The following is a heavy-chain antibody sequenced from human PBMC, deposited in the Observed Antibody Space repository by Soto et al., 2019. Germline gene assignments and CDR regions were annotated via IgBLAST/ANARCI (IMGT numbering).Heavy chain of an antibody. Sequence: QVQLRESGPGLVEPSQTLSLTCTVSGGSSSSGDYCWSWIRQSPGLGLEWIGHIHPGGPIYTNPSLKSLVTVSVDASKNQSSLKLNSMTAADTAVYYCASGPGGDKIDYWGQGTLVCVTS. CDR2: IHPGGPI. CDR3: ASGPGGDKIDY. D-gene: IGHD2-21*02. CDR1: GGSSSSGDYC. V-gene: IGHV4-30-4*01. J-gene: IGHJ4*02.